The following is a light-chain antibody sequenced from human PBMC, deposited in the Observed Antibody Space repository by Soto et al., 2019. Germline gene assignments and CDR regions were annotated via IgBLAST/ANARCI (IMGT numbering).Light chain of an antibody. CDR1: QSLLYSGNNKNC. J-gene: IGKJ1*01. CDR3: QHYLAIPRT. V-gene: IGKV4-1*01. Sequence: DIVMTQSPDSLAVSLGERATINCKSSQSLLYSGNNKNCIAWYQQKPGQPPKLLIYWASTRESGVPDRFSGSGSGTDFTLTISSLQAEDVAVYYCQHYLAIPRTFGQGTKVEIK. CDR2: WAS.